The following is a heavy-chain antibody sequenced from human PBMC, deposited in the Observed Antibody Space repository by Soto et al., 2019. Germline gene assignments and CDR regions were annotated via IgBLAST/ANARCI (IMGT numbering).Heavy chain of an antibody. CDR3: ASGLLQYRYYHYGMDV. CDR2: IIPIFGTA. Sequence: QVQLVQSGAEVKKPGSSVKVSCKASGGTFSSYAISWVRQAPGQGLAWMGGIIPIFGTANYAQKFQGRVTITEDDATSTAYMELSSLRSEDTAVYYCASGLLQYRYYHYGMDVWGQGTTVTVSS. CDR1: GGTFSSYA. V-gene: IGHV1-69*12. D-gene: IGHD4-4*01. J-gene: IGHJ6*02.